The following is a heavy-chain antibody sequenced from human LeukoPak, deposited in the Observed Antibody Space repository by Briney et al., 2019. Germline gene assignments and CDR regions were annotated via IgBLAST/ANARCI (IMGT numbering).Heavy chain of an antibody. CDR3: ARGLGTPGYCTNGVCFHGGFDI. D-gene: IGHD2-8*01. CDR1: GFTFDDYG. CDR2: IYSGGTT. V-gene: IGHV3-53*01. J-gene: IGHJ3*02. Sequence: GGSLRLSCAASGFTFDDYGMSWVRQAPGKGLEWVSVIYSGGTTYYADSVKGRFTISRDTSMNTLYLQMSSLRAEDTALYYCARGLGTPGYCTNGVCFHGGFDIWGQGTMVTVSS.